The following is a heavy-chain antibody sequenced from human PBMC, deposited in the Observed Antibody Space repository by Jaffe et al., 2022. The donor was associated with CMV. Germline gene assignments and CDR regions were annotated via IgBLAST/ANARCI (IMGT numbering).Heavy chain of an antibody. CDR1: GGSISSYY. Sequence: QVQLQESGPGLVKPSETLSLTCTVSGGSISSYYWSWIRQPPGKGLEWIGYIYYSGSTNYNPSLKSRVTISVDTSKNQFSLKLSSVTAADTAVYYCARHVSYHEFRGWFDPWGQGTLVTVSS. V-gene: IGHV4-59*08. CDR3: ARHVSYHEFRGWFDP. CDR2: IYYSGST. J-gene: IGHJ5*02. D-gene: IGHD2-2*01.